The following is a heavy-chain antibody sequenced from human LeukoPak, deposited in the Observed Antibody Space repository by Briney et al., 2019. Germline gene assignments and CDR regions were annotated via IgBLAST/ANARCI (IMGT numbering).Heavy chain of an antibody. D-gene: IGHD1-26*01. Sequence: GGSLRLSCAASGFTFSSYSMNWVRQAPGKGLEWVSYISSSSSTIYYADSVKGRFIISRDNAKNSLYLQMNSLRAEDTAVYYCARDRYSGSWVAFDIWGQGTMVTVSS. CDR3: ARDRYSGSWVAFDI. V-gene: IGHV3-48*04. J-gene: IGHJ3*02. CDR2: ISSSSSTI. CDR1: GFTFSSYS.